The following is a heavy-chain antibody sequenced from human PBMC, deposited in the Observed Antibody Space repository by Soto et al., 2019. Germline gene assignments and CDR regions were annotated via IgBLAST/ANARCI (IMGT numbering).Heavy chain of an antibody. J-gene: IGHJ5*02. CDR2: IYYSGST. D-gene: IGHD3-22*01. CDR1: GGSISSGGYY. V-gene: IGHV4-31*03. Sequence: SETLSLTCTVSGGSISSGGYYWSWIRQHPGKGLEWIGYIYYSGSTYYNPSLKSRVTISVDTSKNQFSLKLSSVTAADTAVYYCARGLYYYDSSGYYYQVPDWFNPWGQGTLVTVSS. CDR3: ARGLYYYDSSGYYYQVPDWFNP.